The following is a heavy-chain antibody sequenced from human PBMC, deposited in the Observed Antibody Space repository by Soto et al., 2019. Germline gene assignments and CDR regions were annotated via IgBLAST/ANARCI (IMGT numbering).Heavy chain of an antibody. D-gene: IGHD7-27*01. Sequence: QVQLQESGPGLVKPSETLSLTCTVSGGSISSYYWSWIRQPPGKGLEWIGYIYYSGSTNYNPSLKSRVIISVDPSKNQFSLKLSSVTAADTAVYYCASRSGSCFDYWGQGTLVTVSS. V-gene: IGHV4-59*08. J-gene: IGHJ4*02. CDR2: IYYSGST. CDR1: GGSISSYY. CDR3: ASRSGSCFDY.